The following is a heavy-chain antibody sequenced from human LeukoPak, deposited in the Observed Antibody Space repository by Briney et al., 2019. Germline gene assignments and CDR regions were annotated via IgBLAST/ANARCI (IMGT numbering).Heavy chain of an antibody. CDR2: INPNSGGT. CDR3: ARGPIGPYSILTEIDY. J-gene: IGHJ4*02. D-gene: IGHD2-21*01. V-gene: IGHV1-2*02. CDR1: GYTFTGYY. Sequence: ATVKVSCKASGYTFTGYYMHWVRQAPGQGLEWMGWINPNSGGTNYAQKFQGRVTMTRDTSISTAYMELSRLRSDDTAVYYCARGPIGPYSILTEIDYWGQGTLVTVSS.